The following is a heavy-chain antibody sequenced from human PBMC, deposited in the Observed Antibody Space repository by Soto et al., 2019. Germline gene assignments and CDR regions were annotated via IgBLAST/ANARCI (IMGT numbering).Heavy chain of an antibody. Sequence: QVQLVESGGGVVQPGRSLRLSCAASGFTFSNYGMHWVRQAPGKGLEWVAVSSFDVTNKYYADSVKGQFTVSRDNFNNTLYLQMSSLRAEDTAVYYCAKDLSSGRFYFYMDVWGKGTTVTVSS. CDR2: SSFDVTNK. D-gene: IGHD3-10*01. J-gene: IGHJ6*03. CDR1: GFTFSNYG. CDR3: AKDLSSGRFYFYMDV. V-gene: IGHV3-30*18.